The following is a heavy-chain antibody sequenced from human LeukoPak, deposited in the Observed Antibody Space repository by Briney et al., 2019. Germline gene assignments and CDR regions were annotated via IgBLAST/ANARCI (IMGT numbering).Heavy chain of an antibody. CDR2: TRNKLNSYTT. CDR3: ARAGYCGAGTCYSDYYDY. D-gene: IGHD2-15*01. Sequence: GGSLRLSCAASGFTSSDHYMDWVRQAPGEGLEWVGRTRNKLNSYTTKYAASVEGRFTISRDASKNLVYLQLNSLKTEDTAVYYCARAGYCGAGTCYSDYYDYWGQGTLVTVSS. CDR1: GFTSSDHY. V-gene: IGHV3-72*01. J-gene: IGHJ4*02.